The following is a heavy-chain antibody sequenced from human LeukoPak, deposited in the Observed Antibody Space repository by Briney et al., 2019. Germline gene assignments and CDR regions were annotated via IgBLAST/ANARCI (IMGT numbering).Heavy chain of an antibody. CDR2: IKSKTDGGTT. Sequence: KPGGSLRLSCAASGFTFSSAWMSWVRQAPGKGLEWVGRIKSKTDGGTTDYAAPVKGRFTISRDDSKNTLYLQMNSLKTEDTAVYYCTTDYYGSGSYFRYWGQGTLVTVSS. J-gene: IGHJ4*02. V-gene: IGHV3-15*01. D-gene: IGHD3-10*01. CDR3: TTDYYGSGSYFRY. CDR1: GFTFSSAW.